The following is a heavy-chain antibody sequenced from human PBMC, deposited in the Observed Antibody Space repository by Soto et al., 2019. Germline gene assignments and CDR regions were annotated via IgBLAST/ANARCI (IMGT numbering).Heavy chain of an antibody. D-gene: IGHD2-2*01. Sequence: GESLKISCKGSGYSFTSYWIGWVRQMPGKSLEWMGIIYPGDSDTRYSPSFQGQVTISADKSISTAYLQWSSLKASDTAMYYCARIALGYCSSTSCPYYYMDVWGKGTTVTVSS. CDR1: GYSFTSYW. J-gene: IGHJ6*03. CDR3: ARIALGYCSSTSCPYYYMDV. V-gene: IGHV5-51*01. CDR2: IYPGDSDT.